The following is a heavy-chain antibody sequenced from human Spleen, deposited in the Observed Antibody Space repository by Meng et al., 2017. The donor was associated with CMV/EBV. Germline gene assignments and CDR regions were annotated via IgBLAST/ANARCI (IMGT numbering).Heavy chain of an antibody. CDR1: GFSFSSYG. CDR3: AKAAGGATGLFDY. V-gene: IGHV3-30*02. CDR2: MQYDGSKK. D-gene: IGHD1-26*01. J-gene: IGHJ4*02. Sequence: VSGFSFSSYGMHWVRQAPGKGPEWVAYMQYDGSKKDYADSVKGRFTISRDNSRNTLYLRMNSLRPEDTAVYYCAKAAGGATGLFDYWGQGTVVTVSS.